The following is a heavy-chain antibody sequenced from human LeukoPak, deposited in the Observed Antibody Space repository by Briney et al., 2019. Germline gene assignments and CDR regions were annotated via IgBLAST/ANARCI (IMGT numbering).Heavy chain of an antibody. D-gene: IGHD6-13*01. Sequence: ASVTVSFRESGYTFTIYYMHWVGQAPGQGLEWMGIINPSGGSTSYAQKFQGRVTMTRDTSTSTVYMELSSLRSEDTAVYYCARGGSSWYLFYYFDYWGQGTLVTVSS. J-gene: IGHJ4*02. CDR1: GYTFTIYY. CDR3: ARGGSSWYLFYYFDY. V-gene: IGHV1-46*01. CDR2: INPSGGST.